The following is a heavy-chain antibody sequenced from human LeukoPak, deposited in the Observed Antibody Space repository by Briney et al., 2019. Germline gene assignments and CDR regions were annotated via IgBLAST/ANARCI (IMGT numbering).Heavy chain of an antibody. V-gene: IGHV4-39*01. CDR2: TYHSGNT. CDR3: ARLSAAIPRWFDL. Sequence: SETLSLTCTVSGGSITSNTYYWGWIRQPPGKGLEWLGHTYHSGNTYYKSSLKSRVNISADTCRNQFSLKLSSVTAADTAVYYCARLSAAIPRWFDLWGQGTLVTVSA. D-gene: IGHD2-2*02. CDR1: GGSITSNTYY. J-gene: IGHJ5*02.